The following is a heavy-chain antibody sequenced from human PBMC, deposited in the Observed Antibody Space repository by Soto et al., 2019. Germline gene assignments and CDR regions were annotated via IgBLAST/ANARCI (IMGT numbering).Heavy chain of an antibody. CDR2: INHSGST. Sequence: SETLSLTCAVYGGSFSGYYWSWIRQPPGKGLEWIGEINHSGSTNYNPSLKSRVTISVDTSKNQFSLKLSSVTAADTAVYYCATLDPPNDYGDFDGDYWGQGTLVTVSS. V-gene: IGHV4-34*01. D-gene: IGHD4-17*01. CDR3: ATLDPPNDYGDFDGDY. CDR1: GGSFSGYY. J-gene: IGHJ4*02.